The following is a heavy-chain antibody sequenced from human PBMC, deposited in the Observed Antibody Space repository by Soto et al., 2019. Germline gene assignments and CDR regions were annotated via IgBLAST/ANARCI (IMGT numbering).Heavy chain of an antibody. CDR1: GGSISNYY. CDR2: IFSSGST. Sequence: PSETLSLTCTVSGGSISNYYWSWIRQPPGKGLQWIGYIFSSGSTNYNPSLKSRVTISVNTSKNQFSLNLNSVTAADTAVYYCARQRRDFDYWGQGSLVPVSS. J-gene: IGHJ4*02. CDR3: ARQRRDFDY. V-gene: IGHV4-59*08.